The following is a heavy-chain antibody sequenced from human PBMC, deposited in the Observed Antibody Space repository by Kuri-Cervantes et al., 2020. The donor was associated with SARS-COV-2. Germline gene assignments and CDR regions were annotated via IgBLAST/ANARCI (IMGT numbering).Heavy chain of an antibody. CDR1: GFNFSTTD. D-gene: IGHD2-21*01. Sequence: GGSLRLSCVASGFNFSTTDMHWVRQAPGQGLEWVTFISSDGKNKKCMASGKGRFTISRDNPQNTLYLQMKSLRDEDTAIYYCAKDRAGVHDFWGQGTLVTVSS. V-gene: IGHV3-30*18. CDR3: AKDRAGVHDF. CDR2: ISSDGKNK. J-gene: IGHJ4*02.